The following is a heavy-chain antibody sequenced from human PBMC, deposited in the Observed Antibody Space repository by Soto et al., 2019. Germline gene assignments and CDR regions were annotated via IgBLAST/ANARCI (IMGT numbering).Heavy chain of an antibody. Sequence: VQLLESGGGLVQPGGSLRLSCAASGFFYGIYAMHWVRQAPGKGPEWVSGISGSGGGGNTYYADSVKGRFTISRDNSKNTLYLQMNSLRAEDTAVYYCAKGGVNSLYSSGWGNYFDYWGQGTLVTVSS. CDR1: GFFYGIYA. CDR2: ISGSGGGGNT. D-gene: IGHD6-19*01. J-gene: IGHJ4*02. V-gene: IGHV3-23*01. CDR3: AKGGVNSLYSSGWGNYFDY.